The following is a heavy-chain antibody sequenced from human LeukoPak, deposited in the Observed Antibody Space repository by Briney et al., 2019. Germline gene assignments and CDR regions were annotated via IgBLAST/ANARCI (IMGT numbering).Heavy chain of an antibody. J-gene: IGHJ5*02. D-gene: IGHD6-19*01. Sequence: ASVKVSCKASGHTFTSYGISWVRQAPGQGLEWMGWISAYNGNTNYAQKLQGRVTMTTDTSTSTAYMELRSLRSDDTAVYYGARDKVEDSSGWYWFDPWGQGTLVTVSS. CDR3: ARDKVEDSSGWYWFDP. CDR2: ISAYNGNT. CDR1: GHTFTSYG. V-gene: IGHV1-18*01.